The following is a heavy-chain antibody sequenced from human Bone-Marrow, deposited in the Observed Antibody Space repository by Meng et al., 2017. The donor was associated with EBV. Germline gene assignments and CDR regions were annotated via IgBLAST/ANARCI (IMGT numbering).Heavy chain of an antibody. D-gene: IGHD4-23*01. CDR2: INHSGST. J-gene: IGHJ5*02. CDR3: ARGKRWVRNWFDP. Sequence: QVQLHQGGAGLLKPPETLSLNCAVYGGSFSGYYLSWIRQPPGKGLEWIGEINHSGSTNYNPSLKSLVTISVDTSKNQFSLKLSSVTAADTAVYYCARGKRWVRNWFDPWGQGTLVTVSS. V-gene: IGHV4-34*01. CDR1: GGSFSGYY.